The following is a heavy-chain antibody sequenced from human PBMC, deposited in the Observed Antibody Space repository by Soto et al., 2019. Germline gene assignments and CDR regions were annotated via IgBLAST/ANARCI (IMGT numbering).Heavy chain of an antibody. CDR3: ARELNTDPTAYYSFAY. CDR1: GYTFTAYG. Sequence: ASVKVSCKTSGYTFTAYGLAWLRQAPGQRPEWLGWVGTASANTNYAEKFQGRVTMTSDRSTTTTYMELRSLRSDDTAVYYCARELNTDPTAYYSFAYWGQGTLVTVS. CDR2: VGTASANT. J-gene: IGHJ4*02. V-gene: IGHV1-18*01. D-gene: IGHD3-9*01.